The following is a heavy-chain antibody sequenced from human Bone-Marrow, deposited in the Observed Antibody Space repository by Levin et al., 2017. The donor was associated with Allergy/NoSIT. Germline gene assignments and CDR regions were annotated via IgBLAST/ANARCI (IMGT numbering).Heavy chain of an antibody. J-gene: IGHJ4*02. V-gene: IGHV1-2*06. CDR3: AREGSSGWEHFDY. D-gene: IGHD6-19*01. CDR1: GYTFTGYY. CDR2: INPNSGGT. Sequence: GASVKVSCKASGYTFTGYYMHWVRQAPGQGLEWMGRINPNSGGTNYAQKFQGRVTMTRDTSISTAYMELSRLRSDDTAVYYCAREGSSGWEHFDYWGQGTLVTVSS.